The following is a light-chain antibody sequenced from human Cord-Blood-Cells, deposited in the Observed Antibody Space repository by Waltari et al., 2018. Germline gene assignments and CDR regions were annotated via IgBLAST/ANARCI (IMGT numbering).Light chain of an antibody. J-gene: IGLJ2*01. Sequence: QSALTQPASVSGSPGQSITISCTGTSSDVAGYNYVSWYQQHPDKAPKLMIYDVSKRPSGVSNRFSGSKSGNTASLTISGLQAEDEADYYCSSYASSSTLVFGGGTKLTVL. CDR2: DVS. CDR1: SSDVAGYNY. CDR3: SSYASSSTLV. V-gene: IGLV2-14*01.